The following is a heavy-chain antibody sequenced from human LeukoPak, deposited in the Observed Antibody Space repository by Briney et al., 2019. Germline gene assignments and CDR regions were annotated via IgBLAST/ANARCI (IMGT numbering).Heavy chain of an antibody. CDR2: IYPGDSDT. D-gene: IGHD2-2*01. Sequence: HGESLKISCKASGYTFTSYWIGWVRQLPGKGLEWMGIIYPGDSDTRYSPSFQGQVTISVDKSITTAYLQWSSLKASDTAMYYCARHGVFASWVGQFDPWGQGTLVTVSS. J-gene: IGHJ5*02. CDR1: GYTFTSYW. CDR3: ARHGVFASWVGQFDP. V-gene: IGHV5-51*01.